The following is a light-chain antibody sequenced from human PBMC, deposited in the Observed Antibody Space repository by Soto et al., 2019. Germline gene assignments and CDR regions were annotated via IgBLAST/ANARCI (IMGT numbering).Light chain of an antibody. CDR3: QHCRKSNPFT. V-gene: IGKV3-20*01. J-gene: IGKJ5*01. CDR2: GAS. CDR1: QSVSSSY. Sequence: EIVLTQSPGTLSLTPGERATLSCRASQSVSSSYLAWYQQKPDQAPRLLIYGASSRATGIPDRFSGSGSGTAFTLTIIRMKPEEFAVYSCQHCRKSNPFTFGQGTQLEIK.